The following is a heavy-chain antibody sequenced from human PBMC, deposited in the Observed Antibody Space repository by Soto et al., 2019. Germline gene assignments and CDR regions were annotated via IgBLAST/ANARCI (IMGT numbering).Heavy chain of an antibody. V-gene: IGHV3-30-3*01. J-gene: IGHJ6*02. CDR3: ARGLSTRPPGGMDV. CDR1: GFTFSSYA. CDR2: ISYDGSNK. Sequence: QVQLVESGGGVVQPGRSLRLSCAASGFTFSSYAMHWVRQAPGKGLEWVAVISYDGSNKYYADSVKGRLTISRDNSKNTLYLQMNSLRAEDTAMYYCARGLSTRPPGGMDVWGQGTTVTVSS.